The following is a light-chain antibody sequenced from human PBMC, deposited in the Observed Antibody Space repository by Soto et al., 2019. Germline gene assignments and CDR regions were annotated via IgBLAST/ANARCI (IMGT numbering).Light chain of an antibody. CDR3: QQYNGFSNT. V-gene: IGKV1-5*01. CDR2: DAS. Sequence: DIQMTQSPSTLSAAVGDRVTITCRASQRVLTWLAWYQQKPGKAPQLLIYDASKLESGVPSRFSGSGSGTEFTLTISILLPDDFAPYYCQQYNGFSNTFGQGTKLEIK. J-gene: IGKJ2*01. CDR1: QRVLTW.